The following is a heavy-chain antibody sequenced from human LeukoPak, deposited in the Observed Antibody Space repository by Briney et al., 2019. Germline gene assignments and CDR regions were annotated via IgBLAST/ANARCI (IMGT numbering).Heavy chain of an antibody. CDR3: ARRWELREGGAFDI. D-gene: IGHD1-26*01. V-gene: IGHV1-18*01. CDR2: ISAYNGNT. J-gene: IGHJ3*02. Sequence: ASVKVSCKASGYTFTSYGISWVRQAPGQGLEWMGWISAYNGNTNYAQKLQGGVTMTTDTSTSTAYMELRSLRSDDTAVYYCARRWELREGGAFDIWGQGTMVTVSS. CDR1: GYTFTSYG.